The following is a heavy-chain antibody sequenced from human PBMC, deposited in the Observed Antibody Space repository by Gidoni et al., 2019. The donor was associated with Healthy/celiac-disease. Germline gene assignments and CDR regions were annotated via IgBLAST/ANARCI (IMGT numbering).Heavy chain of an antibody. CDR3: AHSWQQLVTGHFDY. J-gene: IGHJ4*02. D-gene: IGHD6-13*01. V-gene: IGHV2-5*02. CDR1: GFSLSTSGVG. CDR2: IYWDDDK. Sequence: QITLKESGPTLVKPTQTLTLTCTFSGFSLSTSGVGVGWIRQPPGQALEWLALIYWDDDKRYSPSLKSRLTITKDTSKNQVVLTMTNMDPVDTATYYCAHSWQQLVTGHFDYWGQGTLVTVSS.